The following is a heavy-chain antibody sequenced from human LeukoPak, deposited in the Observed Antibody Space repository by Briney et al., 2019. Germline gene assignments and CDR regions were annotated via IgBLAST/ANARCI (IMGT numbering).Heavy chain of an antibody. CDR2: IYYSGST. CDR3: ASRATRGYYYYYYMDV. CDR1: GGSISSSSYY. D-gene: IGHD2-15*01. J-gene: IGHJ6*03. V-gene: IGHV4-39*01. Sequence: SETLSLTCTVSGGSISSSSYYWGWIRQPPGKGLEWIGSIYYSGSTYYNPSLKSRVPISVDTSKNQLSLKLSSVTAADTAVYYCASRATRGYYYYYYMDVWGKGTTVTVSS.